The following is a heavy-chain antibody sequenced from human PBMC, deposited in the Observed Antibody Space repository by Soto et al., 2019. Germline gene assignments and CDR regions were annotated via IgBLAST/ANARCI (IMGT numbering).Heavy chain of an antibody. V-gene: IGHV3-23*01. CDR1: GFTFSSYA. D-gene: IGHD1-20*01. CDR3: ANYSTAYNCNFDY. Sequence: GGSLRLSCAASGFTFSSYAMSWVRQAPGKGLEWVSAISGSGGSTYYADSVKGRFTISRDNSKNTLYLQMNSLRAEDSSVYYCANYSTAYNCNFDYWGQGTLVTVSS. CDR2: ISGSGGST. J-gene: IGHJ4*02.